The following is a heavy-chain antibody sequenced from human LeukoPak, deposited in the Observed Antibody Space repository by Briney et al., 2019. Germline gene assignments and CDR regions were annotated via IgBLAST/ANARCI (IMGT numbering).Heavy chain of an antibody. CDR3: SRLPDP. CDR2: IYHSGST. CDR1: GVSISSSNW. J-gene: IGHJ5*02. Sequence: SETLSLTCAVSGVSISSSNWWHWVRPPPGKGLEWIGEIYHSGSTNYNPSLKSRVTISLDKSENQFSLKLSSVTAADTAVYYCSRLPDPWGQGTLVTVSS. V-gene: IGHV4-4*02.